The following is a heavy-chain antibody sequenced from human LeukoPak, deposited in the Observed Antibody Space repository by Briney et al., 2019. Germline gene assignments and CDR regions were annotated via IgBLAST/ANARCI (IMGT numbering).Heavy chain of an antibody. CDR3: ARDPLYCSGGSCHNWFDP. Sequence: PVKVSCKASGGTFSSYAISWVRQAPGQGLEWMGRIIPIFGTANYAQKFQGRVTITTDESTSTAYMELSSLRSEDTAVYYCARDPLYCSGGSCHNWFDPWGQGTLVTVSS. D-gene: IGHD2-15*01. J-gene: IGHJ5*02. V-gene: IGHV1-69*05. CDR2: IIPIFGTA. CDR1: GGTFSSYA.